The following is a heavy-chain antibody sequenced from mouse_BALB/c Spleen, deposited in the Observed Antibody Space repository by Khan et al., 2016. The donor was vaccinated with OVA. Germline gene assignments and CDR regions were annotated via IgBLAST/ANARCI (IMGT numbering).Heavy chain of an antibody. J-gene: IGHJ2*01. CDR1: GFSFSSYS. CDR2: ISTGGSYT. CDR3: TRHRSYYGSNPYFDY. Sequence: EVQRVESGGGLVRPGGSLKLSCAASGFSFSSYSMSWVRQTPEKRLEWVATISTGGSYTYYQDSVKGRFTISRDNAKNPLYLQMSSLKSEDTAMYYCTRHRSYYGSNPYFDYWGQGTTLTVSA. D-gene: IGHD1-1*01. V-gene: IGHV5-6-4*01.